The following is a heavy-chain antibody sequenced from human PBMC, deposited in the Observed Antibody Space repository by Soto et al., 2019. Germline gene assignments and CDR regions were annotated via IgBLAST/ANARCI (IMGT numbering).Heavy chain of an antibody. V-gene: IGHV4-59*01. Sequence: PSETLSLTCSVSGGDISGNYWSWIRQPLGKGLEWIGYIYGSGSTKYSPSLKSRVTISADTSKNQISLKLTSVTAADTADYFCARKRNYYYGMDVWGQGTTVTVSS. CDR2: IYGSGST. CDR1: GGDISGNY. J-gene: IGHJ6*02. CDR3: ARKRNYYYGMDV.